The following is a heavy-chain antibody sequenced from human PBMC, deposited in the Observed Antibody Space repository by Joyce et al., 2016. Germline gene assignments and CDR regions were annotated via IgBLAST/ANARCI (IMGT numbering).Heavy chain of an antibody. CDR3: ASPSCAV. Sequence: EVQLVESGGGLVQPGGSLILSCAASGFIFSSKEVNWVRQAAGSGRGWIADISRSGGLIHYADSVRGRFTISRDNAGSSLYLQRESLRAEDTAMYYGASPSCAVWGQGGLVTVSS. CDR2: ISRSGGLI. J-gene: IGHJ4*02. V-gene: IGHV3-48*03. CDR1: GFIFSSKE.